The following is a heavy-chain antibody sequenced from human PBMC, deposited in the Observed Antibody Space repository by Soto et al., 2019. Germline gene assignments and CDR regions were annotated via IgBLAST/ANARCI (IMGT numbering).Heavy chain of an antibody. Sequence: EVQLVESGGGLATPGGSLTLSCAASGFKFSNDWMNWVRQAPGKGLEWVARIKSRLLGGTTDSAAPVKGRFTISRDDSKNTLYLQMNSLKTEDTAVYYCTTDWGSGDHYIRAFDLWGQGTMVTVSS. CDR1: GFKFSNDW. CDR3: TTDWGSGDHYIRAFDL. J-gene: IGHJ3*01. V-gene: IGHV3-15*01. CDR2: IKSRLLGGTT. D-gene: IGHD3-16*01.